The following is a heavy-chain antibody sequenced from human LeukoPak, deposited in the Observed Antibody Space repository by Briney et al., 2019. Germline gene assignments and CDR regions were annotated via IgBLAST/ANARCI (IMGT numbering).Heavy chain of an antibody. Sequence: PGGSLRLSCAASGFTFSSYEMNWVRQAPGKGLEWVSYISSSGSTIYYADSVKGRFTISRDNAKNSLYLQMNSLRAEDTAVYYCAREQTRFGDLDYWGQGALVTVSS. CDR2: ISSSGSTI. CDR3: AREQTRFGDLDY. D-gene: IGHD3-3*01. V-gene: IGHV3-48*03. J-gene: IGHJ4*02. CDR1: GFTFSSYE.